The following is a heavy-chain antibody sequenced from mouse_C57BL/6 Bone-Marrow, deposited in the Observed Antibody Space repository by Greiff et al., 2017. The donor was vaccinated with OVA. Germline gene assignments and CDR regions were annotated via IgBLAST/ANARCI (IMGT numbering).Heavy chain of an antibody. D-gene: IGHD2-3*01. Sequence: EVMLVESGGGLVQPKGSLKLSCAASGFSFNTYAMNWVRQAPGKGLEWVARIRSKSNNYATYYADSVKDRFTISRDDSESMLYLQMNNLKTEDTAMYYWVRHDVYWYFDVWGTGTTVTVSS. CDR2: IRSKSNNYAT. CDR3: VRHDVYWYFDV. V-gene: IGHV10-1*01. J-gene: IGHJ1*03. CDR1: GFSFNTYA.